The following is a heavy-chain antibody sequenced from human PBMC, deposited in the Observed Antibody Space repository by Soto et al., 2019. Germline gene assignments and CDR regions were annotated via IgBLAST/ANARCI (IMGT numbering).Heavy chain of an antibody. V-gene: IGHV4-30-4*01. D-gene: IGHD6-19*01. CDR3: ARARGSSGWYHYYYYGMDV. CDR1: GGSISSGDYY. Sequence: NPSETLSLTCTVSGGSISSGDYYWSWIRQPPGKGLEWIGYIYYSGSTYYNPSLKSRVTISVDTSKNQFSLKLSSVTAADTAVYYCARARGSSGWYHYYYYGMDVWGQGTTVTVSS. CDR2: IYYSGST. J-gene: IGHJ6*02.